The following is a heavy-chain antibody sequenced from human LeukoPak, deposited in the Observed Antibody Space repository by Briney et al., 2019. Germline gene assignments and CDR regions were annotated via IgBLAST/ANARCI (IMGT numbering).Heavy chain of an antibody. CDR3: AMSVVIATTSAFDI. J-gene: IGHJ3*02. Sequence: GSSVKVSCKASGGTFSSYAISWVRQAPGQGLEWMGRIIPILGIANYAQKFQGRVTITADKSTSTAYMELSSLRSEDTAVYYCAMSVVIATTSAFDIWAKGQWSPSLQ. CDR2: IIPILGIA. CDR1: GGTFSSYA. V-gene: IGHV1-69*04. D-gene: IGHD2-21*01.